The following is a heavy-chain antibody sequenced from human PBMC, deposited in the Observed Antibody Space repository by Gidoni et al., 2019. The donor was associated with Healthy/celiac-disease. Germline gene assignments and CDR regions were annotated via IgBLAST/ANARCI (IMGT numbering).Heavy chain of an antibody. CDR3: AKVMYAGPVKLGGSGSLPSDY. CDR2: ISYDGSNK. V-gene: IGHV3-30*18. J-gene: IGHJ4*02. Sequence: QVQLVESGGGVVRPGRSLRLSCAASGFTFSSYCMHWVRQAPGKGLGWVAVISYDGSNKYYADSVKGRFTISRDNSKDTLYLQMNSLRAEDTAVYYCAKVMYAGPVKLGGSGSLPSDYWGQGTLVTVSS. CDR1: GFTFSSYC. D-gene: IGHD3-10*01.